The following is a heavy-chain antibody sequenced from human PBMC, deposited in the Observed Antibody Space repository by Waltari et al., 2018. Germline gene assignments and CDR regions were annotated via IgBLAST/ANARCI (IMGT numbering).Heavy chain of an antibody. Sequence: QVQLVESGGGVVQPGRSLRLSCGASEFTFSSYAMHWVRQAPGKGLEWVAVISYNGRNIYYVDSVKGRFTISRDNSKKTLYMQMNSLRAEDTAVYYCARDYCDRTNCHGMDVWGQGTTVTVSS. CDR1: EFTFSSYA. D-gene: IGHD3-22*01. CDR3: ARDYCDRTNCHGMDV. CDR2: ISYNGRNI. J-gene: IGHJ6*02. V-gene: IGHV3-30*04.